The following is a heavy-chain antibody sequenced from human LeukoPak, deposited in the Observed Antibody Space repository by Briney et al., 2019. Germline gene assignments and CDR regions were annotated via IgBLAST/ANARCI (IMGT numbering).Heavy chain of an antibody. V-gene: IGHV4-39*07. CDR1: GGSITTTTYY. Sequence: ASETLSLTCTLSGGSITTTTYYWSWIRQPPGKRLEWIGEIDHSGSTNYNPSLKSRVTISVDTSKNQFSLKLSSVTAADTAVYYCARGRIYTIFGVVNGDWGQGTLVTVSS. CDR3: ARGRIYTIFGVVNGD. CDR2: IDHSGST. D-gene: IGHD3-3*01. J-gene: IGHJ4*02.